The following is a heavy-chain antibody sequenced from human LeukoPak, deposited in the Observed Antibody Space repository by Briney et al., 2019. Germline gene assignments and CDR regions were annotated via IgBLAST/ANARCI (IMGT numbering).Heavy chain of an antibody. CDR2: ISAYNGNT. J-gene: IGHJ4*02. V-gene: IGHV1-18*01. CDR1: GYTFTSYG. CDR3: ARLAVAGNWGYYFDY. D-gene: IGHD6-19*01. Sequence: ASVKVSCKASGYTFTSYGISWVRQAPGQGLEWMGWISAYNGNTNYAQKLQGRVTMTTDISTSTAYMELRSLRSDDTAVYYCARLAVAGNWGYYFDYWGQGTLVTVSS.